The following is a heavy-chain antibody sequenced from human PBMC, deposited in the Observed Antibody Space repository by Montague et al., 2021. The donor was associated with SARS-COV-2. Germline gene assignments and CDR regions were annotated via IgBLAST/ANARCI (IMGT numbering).Heavy chain of an antibody. J-gene: IGHJ3*02. Sequence: CAISGDSVSSKSVAWNWIRQSPSRGLEWLGRTYYRSKWDSDYAESVKRRLVITPDTSKNQVSLQLNSVIPEVTAVYFCASSGITLTGLDAFDIWGQGAMVTASS. V-gene: IGHV6-1*01. D-gene: IGHD3-9*01. CDR1: GDSVSSKSVA. CDR2: TYYRSKWDS. CDR3: ASSGITLTGLDAFDI.